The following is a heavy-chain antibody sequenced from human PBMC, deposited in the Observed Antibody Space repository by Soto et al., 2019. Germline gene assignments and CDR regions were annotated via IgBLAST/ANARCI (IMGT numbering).Heavy chain of an antibody. CDR1: GFPFSSYG. J-gene: IGHJ4*02. CDR3: AGGQYYFDY. D-gene: IGHD2-15*01. V-gene: IGHV3-30*03. CDR2: ISYDGSNK. Sequence: QVQLVESGGGVVQPGRSLRLACAASGFPFSSYGMHWVRQAPGKGLEWVAHISYDGSNKNYTDSVKGRFTISRDNSKNMLYLQTSRPRAEDTAVYYCAGGQYYFDYCGQGTRVSVSS.